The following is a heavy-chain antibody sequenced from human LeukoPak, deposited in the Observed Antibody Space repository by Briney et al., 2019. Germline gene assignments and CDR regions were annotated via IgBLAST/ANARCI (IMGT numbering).Heavy chain of an antibody. D-gene: IGHD5-18*01. Sequence: SETLSLTCTVSGGSLSSYYWSWIRQPPGKGLEWIGYIYYSGSTNYNPSLKSRVTISVDTSKNQFSLKLSSVTAADTAVYYCARDLGFAAMVLGWFDPWGQGTLVTVSS. J-gene: IGHJ5*02. V-gene: IGHV4-59*01. CDR2: IYYSGST. CDR3: ARDLGFAAMVLGWFDP. CDR1: GGSLSSYY.